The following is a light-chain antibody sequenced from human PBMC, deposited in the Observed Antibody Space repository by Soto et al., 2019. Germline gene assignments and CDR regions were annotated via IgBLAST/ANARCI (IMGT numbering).Light chain of an antibody. Sequence: QSVLTQPPAASATPGQRVTISCSGSSPNIATNSVNWCQQLPGSAPKLLIYNDYQRPSGVPDRFSASKSGTSASLTISGLQAEDEADYYCAAWDDSLKAYVFGTGTQLTVL. J-gene: IGLJ1*01. V-gene: IGLV1-44*01. CDR2: NDY. CDR1: SPNIATNS. CDR3: AAWDDSLKAYV.